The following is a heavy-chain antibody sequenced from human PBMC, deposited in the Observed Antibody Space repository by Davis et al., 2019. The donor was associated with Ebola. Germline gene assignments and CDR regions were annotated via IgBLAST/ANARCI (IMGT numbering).Heavy chain of an antibody. CDR1: GGSISSSSYY. J-gene: IGHJ5*02. CDR3: ARGVVVVVAAVDWFDP. CDR2: IYYSGST. V-gene: IGHV4-39*01. Sequence: MPSETLSLTCTVPGGSISSSSYYWGWIRQPPGKGLEWIGSIYYSGSTYYNPSLKSRVTISVDTSKNQFSLKLSSVTAADTAVYYCARGVVVVVAAVDWFDPWGQGTLVTVSS. D-gene: IGHD2-15*01.